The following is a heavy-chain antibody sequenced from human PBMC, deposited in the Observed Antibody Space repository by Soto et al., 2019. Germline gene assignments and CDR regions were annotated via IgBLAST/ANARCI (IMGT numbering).Heavy chain of an antibody. CDR3: AREASDFWSGPNFDY. Sequence: ASVKVSCKASGGTFSSYTISWVRQAPGQGLEWMGRIIPILGIANYAQKFQGRVTITADKSTSTAYMELSSLRSEDTAVYYCAREASDFWSGPNFDYWGQGTLVTVSS. J-gene: IGHJ4*02. V-gene: IGHV1-69*04. CDR1: GGTFSSYT. D-gene: IGHD3-3*01. CDR2: IIPILGIA.